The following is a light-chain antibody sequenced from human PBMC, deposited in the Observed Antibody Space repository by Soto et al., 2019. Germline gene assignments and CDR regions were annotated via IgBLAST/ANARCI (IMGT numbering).Light chain of an antibody. Sequence: DIQMTQPPSSLSASVVDTVTMTCRASQSIRSRLNWYQQKPGKSPNLLIYDATSLESGVPSRFSGSGSGTEFPLTISSLQSEDFAVYYCQQYNNWITFGQGTRLDIK. J-gene: IGKJ5*01. CDR3: QQYNNWIT. CDR2: DAT. CDR1: QSIRSR. V-gene: IGKV1-5*01.